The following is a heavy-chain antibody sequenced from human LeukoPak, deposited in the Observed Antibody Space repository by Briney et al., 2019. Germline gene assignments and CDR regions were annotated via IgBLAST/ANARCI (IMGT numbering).Heavy chain of an antibody. J-gene: IGHJ5*02. CDR1: GFTFSDYY. Sequence: GGSLRLSCAASGFTFSDYYMSWIRQAPGKGLEWIPYISSGGTIIYYADSVRGQFTISRDNAKKSLYLQMNSLRAEDTAVYYCARVQKGIAAAGTGGGWFEPWGQGTLVTVSA. V-gene: IGHV3-11*01. CDR2: ISSGGTII. D-gene: IGHD6-13*01. CDR3: ARVQKGIAAAGTGGGWFEP.